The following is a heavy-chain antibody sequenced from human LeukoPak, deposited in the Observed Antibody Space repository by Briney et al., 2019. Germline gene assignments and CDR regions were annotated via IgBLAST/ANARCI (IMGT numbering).Heavy chain of an antibody. D-gene: IGHD6-19*01. CDR1: GFTFSSFA. CDR3: AYGGIAVVTRSYYFDY. V-gene: IGHV3-23*01. CDR2: ISGNGGST. J-gene: IGHJ4*02. Sequence: GGSLRLSCAASGFTFSSFAMNWVRQAPGKGLEWVSAISGNGGSTYYADSVKGRFTISRDNSKNTLYLQMNSLRAEDTAVYYCAYGGIAVVTRSYYFDYWGQGTLVTVSS.